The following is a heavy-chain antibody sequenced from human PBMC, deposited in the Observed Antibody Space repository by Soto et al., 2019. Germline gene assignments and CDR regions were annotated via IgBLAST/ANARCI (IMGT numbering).Heavy chain of an antibody. D-gene: IGHD3-10*01. CDR3: ARVVSPWRITMVRGKTSNWFDP. J-gene: IGHJ5*02. CDR1: GYTFTSYD. CDR2: MNPNSGNT. Sequence: ASVKVSCKDSGYTFTSYDINWVRQATGQGLEKMRWMNPNSGNTGYAQKLQGRVTMTRNTSISTAYMELSSLRSEDTAVYYCARVVSPWRITMVRGKTSNWFDPWGQGTLVTVS. V-gene: IGHV1-8*01.